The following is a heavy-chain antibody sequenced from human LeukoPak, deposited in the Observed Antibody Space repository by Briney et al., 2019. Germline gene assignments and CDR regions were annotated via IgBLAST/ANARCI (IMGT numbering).Heavy chain of an antibody. CDR1: GFTFTNYA. Sequence: GGSLRLSCAASGFTFTNYAMSWVRQAPGKGLEWVSGIIANGGRTYYADSVKGRFTISRDNSKNTLYLQMDILRSEDTAVYYCAKRMGDFLPPDYFAYWGQGTLVTVSS. V-gene: IGHV3-23*01. J-gene: IGHJ4*02. CDR2: IIANGGRT. D-gene: IGHD3-3*01. CDR3: AKRMGDFLPPDYFAY.